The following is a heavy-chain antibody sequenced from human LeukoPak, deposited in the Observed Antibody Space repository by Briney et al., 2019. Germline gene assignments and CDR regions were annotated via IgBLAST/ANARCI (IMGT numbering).Heavy chain of an antibody. CDR2: IYYSGST. CDR1: GGSISSSSYY. Sequence: SETLSLTCTVSGGSISSSSYYWGWIRQPPGKGLEWIGSIYYSGSTYYNPSLKSRVTISVDTSKNQFSLKLSSVTAADTAVYYCASELRYFDWLLYPRDYWGQGTLVTVSS. J-gene: IGHJ4*02. CDR3: ASELRYFDWLLYPRDY. V-gene: IGHV4-39*01. D-gene: IGHD3-9*01.